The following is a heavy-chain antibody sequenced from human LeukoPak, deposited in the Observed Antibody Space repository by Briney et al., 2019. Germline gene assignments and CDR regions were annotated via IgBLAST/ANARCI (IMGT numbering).Heavy chain of an antibody. CDR2: INHSGST. V-gene: IGHV4-34*01. CDR1: GGSFSGYY. D-gene: IGHD3-10*01. Sequence: SETLSLTCAVYGGSFSGYYWSWIRQPPGKGLEWIGEINHSGSTNYNPSLKSRVTISVDTSKNQFSLKLSSVTAADTAVYYCARGRVVRGVTIRAEYFQHWGQGTLVTVSS. CDR3: ARGRVVRGVTIRAEYFQH. J-gene: IGHJ1*01.